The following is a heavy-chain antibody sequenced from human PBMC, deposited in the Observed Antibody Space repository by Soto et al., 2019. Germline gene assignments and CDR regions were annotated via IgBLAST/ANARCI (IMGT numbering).Heavy chain of an antibody. CDR3: ARGLRQWLVLDAFDI. CDR1: GFTFSSYA. D-gene: IGHD6-19*01. CDR2: ISYDGSNK. J-gene: IGHJ3*02. Sequence: ESGGGVVQPGRSLRLSCAASGFTFSSYAMHWVRQAPGKGLEWVAVISYDGSNKYYADSVKGRFTISRDNSKNTLYLQMNSLRAEDTAVYYCARGLRQWLVLDAFDIWGQGTMVTVSS. V-gene: IGHV3-30-3*01.